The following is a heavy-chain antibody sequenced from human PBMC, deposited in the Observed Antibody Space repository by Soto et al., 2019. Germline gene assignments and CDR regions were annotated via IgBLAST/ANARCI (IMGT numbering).Heavy chain of an antibody. V-gene: IGHV1-18*01. D-gene: IGHD3-16*01. CDR3: ARDSNDYIWGTTPGDY. Sequence: QVHLVQSGAEVKKPGASVKVSCKASGYNFTSYGFSWVRQAPGQGLEWMGWVSAYNGDTTYTQSLQGRVTMTTDTSTSTAYMELRSLRSDDTAVHYCARDSNDYIWGTTPGDYWGQGTLVTVSS. CDR1: GYNFTSYG. J-gene: IGHJ4*02. CDR2: VSAYNGDT.